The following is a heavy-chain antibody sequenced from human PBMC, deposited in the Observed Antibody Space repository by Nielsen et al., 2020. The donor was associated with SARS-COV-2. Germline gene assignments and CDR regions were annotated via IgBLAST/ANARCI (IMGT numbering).Heavy chain of an antibody. Sequence: GGSLRLSCKGSGYSFTSYWIGWVRQMPGKGLEWMGIIYPGDSDTRYSPSFQGQVTISADKSVSTAYLQWSSLKASDTAMYYCARLLVVRSYYYGMDVWGQGTTVTVSS. J-gene: IGHJ6*02. CDR1: GYSFTSYW. D-gene: IGHD2-15*01. V-gene: IGHV5-51*01. CDR3: ARLLVVRSYYYGMDV. CDR2: IYPGDSDT.